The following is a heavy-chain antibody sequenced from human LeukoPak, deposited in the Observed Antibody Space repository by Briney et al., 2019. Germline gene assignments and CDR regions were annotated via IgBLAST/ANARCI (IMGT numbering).Heavy chain of an antibody. CDR1: GGTFSSYA. J-gene: IGHJ4*02. CDR2: IIPIFGTA. V-gene: IGHV1-69*13. D-gene: IGHD3-22*01. CDR3: ARDEWYYYDSSGYSL. Sequence: GASVKVSCKASGGTFSSYAISWVRQAPGQGLEWMGGIIPIFGTANYAQKFQGRVTITADESTSTAYMELSSLRSEDTAVCYCARDEWYYYDSSGYSLWGQGTLVTVSS.